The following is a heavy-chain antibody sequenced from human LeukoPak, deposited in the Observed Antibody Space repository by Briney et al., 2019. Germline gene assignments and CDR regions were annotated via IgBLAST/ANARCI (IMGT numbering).Heavy chain of an antibody. CDR1: GDSSNNYY. CDR3: ARDYSLAARFIDY. V-gene: IGHV4-59*01. D-gene: IGHD6-6*01. J-gene: IGHJ4*02. CDR2: IYSSGTI. Sequence: AETLTLTGTVSGDSSNNYYWSWIRQPPGKGLEWIGYIYSSGTIDYNPSLESRVSISVDTSKNQFSLRLSSVTAADTAVYYCARDYSLAARFIDYWGQGTLVTVSS.